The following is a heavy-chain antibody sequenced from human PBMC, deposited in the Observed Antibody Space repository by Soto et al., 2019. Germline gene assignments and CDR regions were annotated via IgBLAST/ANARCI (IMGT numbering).Heavy chain of an antibody. V-gene: IGHV1-69*13. CDR2: IIPIFGTA. Sequence: ASVKVSCKASGGTFSSYAISWVRQAPGQGLEWMGGIIPIFGTANYAQKFQGRVTITADESTSTAYMELSSLRSEDTAVYYCARLNVEYDSSGYYFVDYYYGMDVWGQGTTVTVSS. D-gene: IGHD3-22*01. CDR1: GGTFSSYA. J-gene: IGHJ6*02. CDR3: ARLNVEYDSSGYYFVDYYYGMDV.